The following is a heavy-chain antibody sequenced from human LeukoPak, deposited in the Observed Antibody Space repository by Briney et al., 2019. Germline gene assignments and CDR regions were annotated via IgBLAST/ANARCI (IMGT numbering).Heavy chain of an antibody. Sequence: GASVKVSCKASGGTFSSYAISWVRQAPGRGLEWMGGIIPIFGTANYAQKFQGRVTITADESTSTAYMELSSLRSEDTAVYYCARVWFGTSDNSNWFDPWGQGTLVTVSS. CDR1: GGTFSSYA. CDR3: ARVWFGTSDNSNWFDP. D-gene: IGHD3-10*01. J-gene: IGHJ5*02. V-gene: IGHV1-69*13. CDR2: IIPIFGTA.